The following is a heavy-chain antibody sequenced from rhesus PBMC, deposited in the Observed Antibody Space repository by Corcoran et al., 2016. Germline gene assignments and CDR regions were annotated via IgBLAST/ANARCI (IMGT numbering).Heavy chain of an antibody. J-gene: IGHJ2*01. V-gene: IGHV4-173*01. CDR3: ARVGYSSWSGYFDL. CDR1: GGSIRSNY. Sequence: QLQLQESGPGLVKPSETLSLTCAVSGGSIRSNYWSWIRQPPGKGLEWFGRFSGSGGITDYNPSLKSRVSSSTDTSKNQFSRKLSSVTAADTAVYYCARVGYSSWSGYFDLWGPGTPITISS. CDR2: FSGSGGIT. D-gene: IGHD6-13*01.